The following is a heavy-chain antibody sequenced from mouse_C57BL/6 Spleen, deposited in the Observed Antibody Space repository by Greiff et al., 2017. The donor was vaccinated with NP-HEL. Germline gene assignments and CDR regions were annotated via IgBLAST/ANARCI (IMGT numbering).Heavy chain of an antibody. V-gene: IGHV1-15*01. CDR1: GYTFTDYE. Sequence: QVQLKESGAELVRPGASVTLSCKASGYTFTDYEMHWVKQTPVHGLEWIGAIDPETGGTAYNQKFKGKAILTADKSSSTAYMELRSLTSEDSAVYYCTRSDYDYDAFAYWGQGTLVTVSA. D-gene: IGHD2-4*01. CDR2: IDPETGGT. J-gene: IGHJ3*01. CDR3: TRSDYDYDAFAY.